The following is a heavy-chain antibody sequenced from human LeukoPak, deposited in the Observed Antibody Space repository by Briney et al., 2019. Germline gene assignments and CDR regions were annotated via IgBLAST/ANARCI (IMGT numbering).Heavy chain of an antibody. CDR2: INAGNGNT. V-gene: IGHV1-3*01. CDR3: ARTPGGQLVPPFFDY. Sequence: GASVKVSCKASGYTFTSYAMHWVRQAPGQRLEWMGWINAGNGNTKYSQKFQGRVTITRDTSASTAYMELSSLRSEDTAVYYCARTPGGQLVPPFFDYWGQGTLVTVSS. J-gene: IGHJ4*02. D-gene: IGHD6-13*01. CDR1: GYTFTSYA.